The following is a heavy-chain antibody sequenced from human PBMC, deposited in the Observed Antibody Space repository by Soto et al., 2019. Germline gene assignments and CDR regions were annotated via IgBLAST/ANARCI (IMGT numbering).Heavy chain of an antibody. CDR3: ARDPGIAVAGTGHGAFDI. J-gene: IGHJ3*02. CDR1: GFTFSSYG. CDR2: IWYDGSNK. D-gene: IGHD6-19*01. V-gene: IGHV3-33*01. Sequence: GGSLRLSCAASGFTFSSYGMHWVRRAPGKGLEWVAVIWYDGSNKYYADSVKGRFTISRDNSKNTLYLQMNSLRAEDTAVYYCARDPGIAVAGTGHGAFDIWAQGTMVPVSS.